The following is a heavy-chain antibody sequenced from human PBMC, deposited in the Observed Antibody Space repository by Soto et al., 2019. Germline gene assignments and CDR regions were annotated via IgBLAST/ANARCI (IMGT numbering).Heavy chain of an antibody. V-gene: IGHV1-18*04. J-gene: IGHJ5*02. Sequence: ASVKVSCKASGYTFTSYGISWVRQAPGQGLEWMGWISAYNGNTNYAQKPQGRVTMTTDTSTSTACMELRSLRSDDTAVYYCARGVRASHLSSGSFDPWGQGTLVTVSS. CDR3: ARGVRASHLSSGSFDP. CDR1: GYTFTSYG. D-gene: IGHD3-10*01. CDR2: ISAYNGNT.